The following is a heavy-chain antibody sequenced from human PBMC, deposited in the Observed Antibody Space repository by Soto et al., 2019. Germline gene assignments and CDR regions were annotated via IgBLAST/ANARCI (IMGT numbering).Heavy chain of an antibody. Sequence: PGGSLRLSCAASGFTVSNNYMSWGRQAPGKGLEWVSVIYGGGRTYYADSVKGRFTISRDNSKNTLYLQMNSLRAEDTAVYYCARDRDGYYYWSQGTLVTVSS. CDR1: GFTVSNNY. CDR3: ARDRDGYYY. V-gene: IGHV3-66*01. CDR2: IYGGGRT. D-gene: IGHD5-12*01. J-gene: IGHJ4*02.